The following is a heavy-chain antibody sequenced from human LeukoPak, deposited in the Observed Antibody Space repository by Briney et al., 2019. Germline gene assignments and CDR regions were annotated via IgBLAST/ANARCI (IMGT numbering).Heavy chain of an antibody. CDR1: GGSFSGYY. D-gene: IGHD3-3*01. J-gene: IGHJ4*02. CDR2: IYYSGST. CDR3: ARTWGGYYGSY. V-gene: IGHV4-30-4*01. Sequence: TSETLSLTCAVYGGSFSGYYWSWIRQPPGKGLEWIGYIYYSGSTYYNPSLKSRVTISVDTSKNQFSLKLSSVTAADTAVYYCARTWGGYYGSYWGQGTLVTVSS.